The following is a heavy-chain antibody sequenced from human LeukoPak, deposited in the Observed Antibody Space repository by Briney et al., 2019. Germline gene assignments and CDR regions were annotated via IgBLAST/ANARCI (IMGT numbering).Heavy chain of an antibody. D-gene: IGHD3-10*02. Sequence: VQPGRSLRLSCAASGFTFSNHDIHWVRQAPGKGLEWVAVISYDGSNKYYADSVKGRFTISRDNAKNSLYLQMNSLRAEDTAVYYCAELGNTMIGGVWGKGTTVTISS. J-gene: IGHJ6*04. CDR3: AELGNTMIGGV. CDR1: GFTFSNHD. V-gene: IGHV3-30*18. CDR2: ISYDGSNK.